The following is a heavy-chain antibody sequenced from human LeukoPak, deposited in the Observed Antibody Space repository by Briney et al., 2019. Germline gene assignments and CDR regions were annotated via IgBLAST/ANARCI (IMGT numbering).Heavy chain of an antibody. Sequence: GGSLRLSCAASGFSFTYSWMAWVRQTPEKGLEWVANIKQDGSEKYYLDSVKGRFTISRDNARNSLYLEMNSLRAEDTAVYYCARDYWRSIDHWGQGTLVTVSS. CDR3: ARDYWRSIDH. J-gene: IGHJ4*02. CDR1: GFSFTYSW. D-gene: IGHD1-1*01. V-gene: IGHV3-7*01. CDR2: IKQDGSEK.